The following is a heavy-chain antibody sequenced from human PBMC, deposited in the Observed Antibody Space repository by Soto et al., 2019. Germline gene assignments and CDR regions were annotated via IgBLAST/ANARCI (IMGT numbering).Heavy chain of an antibody. V-gene: IGHV3-64D*08. D-gene: IGHD5-18*01. Sequence: SLRISYSASGVTCSSDAMHGVRQAPGKGLEYVSAISSNGGSTYYADSVKGRFTISRDNSKNTLYLQMSSLRAEDTAVYYCVKDGGYSYGNWFDPWGQGTLVTVSS. CDR2: ISSNGGST. CDR1: GVTCSSDA. CDR3: VKDGGYSYGNWFDP. J-gene: IGHJ5*02.